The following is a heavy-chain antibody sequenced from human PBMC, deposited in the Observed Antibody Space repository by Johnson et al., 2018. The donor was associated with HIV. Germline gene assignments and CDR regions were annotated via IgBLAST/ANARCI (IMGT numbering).Heavy chain of an antibody. CDR2: ISWYSGII. D-gene: IGHD2-21*01. Sequence: EVQVVESGGGLVQPGRSLRLSCAASGFTFDDNAMHWVRQAPGKGLEWVSGISWYSGIIGYADSVKGRFTISRDNTKNSLYLQMNTLRAEDTALYYCAKRVKYGDYEGFDIWGQGTMVTVSS. CDR3: AKRVKYGDYEGFDI. V-gene: IGHV3-9*01. CDR1: GFTFDDNA. J-gene: IGHJ3*02.